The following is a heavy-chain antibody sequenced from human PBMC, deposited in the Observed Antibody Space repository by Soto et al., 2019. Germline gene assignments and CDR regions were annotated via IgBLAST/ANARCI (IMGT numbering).Heavy chain of an antibody. CDR3: ARIGGGYYDFWSGLDY. CDR2: IIPIYDVT. D-gene: IGHD3-3*01. Sequence: QVQLVQSGAEVKRPGSSVKVSCKASGGTLNTYAMIWVRQAPGQGLEWMGGIIPIYDVTNYSQKFQGRVTITADESTNTGQMELNRVTSENTAVYYCARIGGGYYDFWSGLDYWGQGTRITVSS. V-gene: IGHV1-69*01. J-gene: IGHJ4*02. CDR1: GGTLNTYA.